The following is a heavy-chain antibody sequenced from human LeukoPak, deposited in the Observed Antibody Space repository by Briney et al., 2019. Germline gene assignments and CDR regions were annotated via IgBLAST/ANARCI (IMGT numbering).Heavy chain of an antibody. V-gene: IGHV1-2*04. CDR2: INPNSGGT. CDR3: ARDLGVVREYYYYYYGMDV. J-gene: IGHJ6*02. D-gene: IGHD4-23*01. Sequence: ASVKVSCKASGYTFTGYYMHWVRQAPGQGLEWMGWINPNSGGTNYAQKFQGWVTMTRDTSISTAYMELSRLRSDDTAVYYCARDLGVVREYYYYYYGMDVWGQGTTVTVSS. CDR1: GYTFTGYY.